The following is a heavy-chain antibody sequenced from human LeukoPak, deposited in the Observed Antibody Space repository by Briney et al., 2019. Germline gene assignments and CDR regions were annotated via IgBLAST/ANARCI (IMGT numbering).Heavy chain of an antibody. CDR2: IIPIFGTA. V-gene: IGHV1-69*13. D-gene: IGHD3-10*01. J-gene: IGHJ5*02. Sequence: AASVKVSCKASGGTFSSYAISWVRQAPGQGLEWMGGIIPIFGTANYAQKFQGRVTITADESTSTAYMELSSLRSEDTAVYYCARGFTMVREPMGWFDPWGQGTLVTVSS. CDR3: ARGFTMVREPMGWFDP. CDR1: GGTFSSYA.